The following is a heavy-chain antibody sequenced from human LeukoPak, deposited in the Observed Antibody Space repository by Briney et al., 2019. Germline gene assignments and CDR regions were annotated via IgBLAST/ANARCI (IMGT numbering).Heavy chain of an antibody. CDR3: ARDSGTTGGVKFDP. Sequence: PSQTLSPTCPVSGGSINSYWSWIRQPAGKGLEWIGRISGSGTITYNPALQSRLSISIDTSKSQFSLKLMSVTAADTAVYYCARDSGTTGGVKFDPWGQGTLVTVSS. J-gene: IGHJ5*02. CDR2: ISGSGTI. D-gene: IGHD3-16*01. V-gene: IGHV4-4*07. CDR1: GGSINSY.